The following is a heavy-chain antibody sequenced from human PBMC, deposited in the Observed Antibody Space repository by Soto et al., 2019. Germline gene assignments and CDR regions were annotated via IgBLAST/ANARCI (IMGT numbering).Heavy chain of an antibody. Sequence: GGSLRLACPASGFSLSRYSMNWVRQAPGKGLEWVSYISSSSSTIYYADSVKGRFTISRDNAKNSLYLQMNSLRAEDTAVYYCASRASWGQGTLVTVSS. V-gene: IGHV3-48*01. CDR3: ASRAS. CDR2: ISSSSSTI. CDR1: GFSLSRYS. J-gene: IGHJ4*02.